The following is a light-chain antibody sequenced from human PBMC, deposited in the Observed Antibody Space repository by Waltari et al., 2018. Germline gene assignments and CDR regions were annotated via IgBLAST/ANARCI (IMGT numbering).Light chain of an antibody. CDR3: SSYTSSDTWV. J-gene: IGLJ3*02. CDR1: SSDVGAYNY. V-gene: IGLV2-14*01. CDR2: DFT. Sequence: QSALTQPASVSGSPGQSITISCTGASSDVGAYNYVSWFHQHPGKAPKLMISDFTKRPPGVVHGFSGSNSGNTASLAISGLQAADVADYYCSSYTSSDTWVFGGGTKLTVL.